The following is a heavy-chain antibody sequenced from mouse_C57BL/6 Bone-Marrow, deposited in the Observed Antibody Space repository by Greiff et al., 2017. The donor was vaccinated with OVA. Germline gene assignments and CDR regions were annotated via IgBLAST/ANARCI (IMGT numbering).Heavy chain of an antibody. CDR3: ERRNYGSRGAMDY. CDR2: FHPYNDDT. V-gene: IGHV1-47*01. Sequence: VQLQQSGAELVKPGASVKMSCKASGYTFTTYPIEWMKQNHGQSLEWIGNFHPYNDDTKYNEKFKGKATLTVEKSSSTVYLELSRLTTDDSAVDDCERRNYGSRGAMDYWGQGTSVTVSS. J-gene: IGHJ4*01. D-gene: IGHD1-1*01. CDR1: GYTFTTYP.